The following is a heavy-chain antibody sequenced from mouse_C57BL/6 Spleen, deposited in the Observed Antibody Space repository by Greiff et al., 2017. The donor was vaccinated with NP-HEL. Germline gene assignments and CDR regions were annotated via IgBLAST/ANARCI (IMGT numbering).Heavy chain of an antibody. V-gene: IGHV1-18*01. CDR3: ARSYYSKGYFDV. D-gene: IGHD2-5*01. J-gene: IGHJ1*03. CDR1: GYTFTDYN. CDR2: INPNNGGT. Sequence: VQLQQSGPELVKPGASVKIPCKASGYTFTDYNMDWVKQSHGKSLEWIGDINPNNGGTIYNQKFKGKATLTVDKSSSTAYMELRSLTSEDTAVYYCARSYYSKGYFDVWGTGTTVTVSS.